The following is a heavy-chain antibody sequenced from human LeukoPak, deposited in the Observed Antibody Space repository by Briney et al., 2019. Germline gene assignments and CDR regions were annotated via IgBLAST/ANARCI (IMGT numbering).Heavy chain of an antibody. Sequence: RPGGSLRLSCAASGFNFNNYWMSWVRQAPGKGLEWVAVISGTGETTFYADSVKGRFTISRDNSKNTLHLQMNNLRPEDTARYYCAQWGDRSGFSYYGMDVWGQGTTVTVSS. CDR2: ISGTGETT. CDR1: GFNFNNYW. V-gene: IGHV3-23*01. CDR3: AQWGDRSGFSYYGMDV. J-gene: IGHJ6*02. D-gene: IGHD3-22*01.